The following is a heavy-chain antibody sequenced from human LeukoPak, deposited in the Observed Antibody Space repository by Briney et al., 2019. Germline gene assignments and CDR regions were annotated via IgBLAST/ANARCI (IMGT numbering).Heavy chain of an antibody. V-gene: IGHV3-7*01. Sequence: GGSLRLSCEASGFTFSDYWLSWVRQAPGKGLEWVANIKQDGSEKNYMDSVKGRFTISRDNAKNSLYLQMNSLRAEDTAVYYCVRGPYALYWGQGTLVSVSS. J-gene: IGHJ4*02. CDR1: GFTFSDYW. D-gene: IGHD2-2*01. CDR2: IKQDGSEK. CDR3: VRGPYALY.